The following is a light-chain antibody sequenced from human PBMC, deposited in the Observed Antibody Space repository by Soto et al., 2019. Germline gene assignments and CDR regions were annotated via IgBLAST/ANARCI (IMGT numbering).Light chain of an antibody. CDR1: QSVSSY. J-gene: IGKJ4*01. CDR3: QQRSNWPPLT. Sequence: EIVLTQSPATLSLSPGERATLSCRASQSVSSYLAWYQQKPGQAPRLLIYDASNRATGIPARFSGSGSGTDFTLAISSLEPEDFAAYYCQQRSNWPPLTFGGGTKVDI. V-gene: IGKV3-11*01. CDR2: DAS.